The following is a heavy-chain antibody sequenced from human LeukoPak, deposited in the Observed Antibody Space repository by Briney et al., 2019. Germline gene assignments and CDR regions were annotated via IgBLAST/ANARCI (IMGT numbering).Heavy chain of an antibody. CDR1: GFTFSNYC. CDR3: AKDLRDFEGSFDAFDI. J-gene: IGHJ3*02. Sequence: PGGSLRLSCAASGFTFSNYCMHWVRQAPGKGLVWVSRTNSDGSISGYADSVKGRFTISRDNAKNTLYLQMNSLRAEDTAVYYCAKDLRDFEGSFDAFDIWGQGTMVTVSS. D-gene: IGHD3-9*01. V-gene: IGHV3-74*01. CDR2: TNSDGSIS.